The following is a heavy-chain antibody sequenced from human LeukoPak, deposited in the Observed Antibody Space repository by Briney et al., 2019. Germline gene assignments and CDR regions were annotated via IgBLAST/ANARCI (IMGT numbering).Heavy chain of an antibody. CDR2: INPMFGTP. CDR1: GGTFSSYA. CDR3: ARDPGSGYEEHFDY. D-gene: IGHD5-12*01. Sequence: SVKVSCKASGGTFSSYAISWVRQAPGQGLEWMGGINPMFGTPNYAQKFQGRVTITADKSTNTDYMELSSLRSEDTAVYFCARDPGSGYEEHFDYWDQGTLVTVSS. J-gene: IGHJ4*02. V-gene: IGHV1-69*06.